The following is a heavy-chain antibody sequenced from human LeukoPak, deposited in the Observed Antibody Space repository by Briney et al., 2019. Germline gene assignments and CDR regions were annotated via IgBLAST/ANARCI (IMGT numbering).Heavy chain of an antibody. J-gene: IGHJ4*02. CDR2: MYATGTT. V-gene: IGHV4-4*07. Sequence: PSETLSLTCTVSDTSINTYYWSWIRQPAGKGLEWIGHMYATGTTNYNPSLKSRVSMSIDTSKNQISLNLRSVTAADTAVYYCAKVAKYYYGPETYFFFENWGQGTLVTVSS. CDR3: AKVAKYYYGPETYFFFEN. D-gene: IGHD3-10*01. CDR1: DTSINTYY.